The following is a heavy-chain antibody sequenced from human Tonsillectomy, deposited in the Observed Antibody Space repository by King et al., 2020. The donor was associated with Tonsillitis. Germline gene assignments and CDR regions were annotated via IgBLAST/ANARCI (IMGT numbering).Heavy chain of an antibody. CDR3: AKEIAAAGDSYYSYGMDV. J-gene: IGHJ6*02. CDR1: GFSFRNYG. D-gene: IGHD6-13*01. Sequence: VQLVESGGGVVQPGRSLRLSCAASGFSFRNYGIHWVLQAPGKGLEWVAIIPYYLSNKYYADSVKGRFTVSRDNSKNTVYLQMNSLRGEDTAVYYCAKEIAAAGDSYYSYGMDVWGQGTAVTVSS. CDR2: IPYYLSNK. V-gene: IGHV3-30*18.